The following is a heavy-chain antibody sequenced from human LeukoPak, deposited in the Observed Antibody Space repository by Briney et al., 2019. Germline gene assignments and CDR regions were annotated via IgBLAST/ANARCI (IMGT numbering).Heavy chain of an antibody. CDR1: GFTFSDYY. V-gene: IGHV3-11*03. J-gene: IGHJ4*02. CDR3: ARKTAAAHFDY. Sequence: GGSLRLSCATSGFTFSDYYMSWIRQAPGKGLEWVSYISSSSSYTNYADSVKGRFTISRDNAKNSLYLQMNSLRAEDTAVYYCARKTAAAHFDYWGQGTLVTVSS. CDR2: ISSSSSYT. D-gene: IGHD2-2*01.